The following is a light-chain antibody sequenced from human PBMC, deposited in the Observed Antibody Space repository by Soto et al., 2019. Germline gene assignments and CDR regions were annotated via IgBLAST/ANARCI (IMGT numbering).Light chain of an antibody. Sequence: QSVLTQPPSASGTPGQRVTISCSGSSSNIGSNVVNWYQQLPGTAPKLLIYSNQRPSGVPDRFSGSRSGTSASLAIVGLRSEDEAIYYCAAWDASLSACVFGNGTKLTVL. CDR2: SN. CDR3: AAWDASLSACV. CDR1: SSNIGSNV. V-gene: IGLV1-47*01. J-gene: IGLJ1*01.